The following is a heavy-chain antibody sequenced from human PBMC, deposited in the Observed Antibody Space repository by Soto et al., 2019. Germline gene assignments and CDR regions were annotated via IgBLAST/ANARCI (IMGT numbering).Heavy chain of an antibody. J-gene: IGHJ4*02. Sequence: QVQLQESGPGLVKPSQTLSLTCTVFGGSVSSDDDYWSWIRQAPGKVLEGVGSVSYNGENYYNPSQKIRMALSVYTAMNHFSLRVTSVTDADSAVYYCARARSGYYVTDWGQGTLVTVSS. CDR1: GGSVSSDDDY. D-gene: IGHD1-26*01. V-gene: IGHV4-30-4*01. CDR2: VSYNGEN. CDR3: ARARSGYYVTD.